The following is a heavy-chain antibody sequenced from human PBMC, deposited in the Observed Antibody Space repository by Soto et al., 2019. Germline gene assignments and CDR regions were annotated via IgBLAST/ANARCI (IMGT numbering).Heavy chain of an antibody. J-gene: IGHJ4*01. CDR2: IYPGDSNT. CDR1: GYRFCNSR. V-gene: IGHV5-51*01. D-gene: IGHD6-13*01. CDR3: VRYSASGQRHCDN. Sequence: RQAQTISGEPPGYRFCNSRIASERQKPRKGLEWVGIIYPGDSNTRYSPSLQGQVTISASKSVNTAYLQWSTLKPSDSAMYYCVRYSASGQRHCDNWGQGTLVTVSS.